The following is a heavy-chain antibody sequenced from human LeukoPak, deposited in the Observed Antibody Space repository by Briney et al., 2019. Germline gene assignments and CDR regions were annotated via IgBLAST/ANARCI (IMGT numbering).Heavy chain of an antibody. D-gene: IGHD3/OR15-3a*01. J-gene: IGHJ4*02. CDR1: GLTFSSNW. Sequence: PGGPFRLSCADSGLTFSSNWMSWGRQAPGKGLKWVAHIKPDGSENYYVGSLKGRFTISRDNAENSLYLQMNSLRAEDTAVYYCARDRDWSFDYWGQGTLASVSS. CDR2: IKPDGSEN. V-gene: IGHV3-7*05. CDR3: ARDRDWSFDY.